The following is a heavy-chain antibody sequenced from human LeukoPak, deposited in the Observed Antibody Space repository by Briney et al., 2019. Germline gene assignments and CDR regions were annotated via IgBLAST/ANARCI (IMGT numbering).Heavy chain of an antibody. J-gene: IGHJ4*02. V-gene: IGHV3-53*01. D-gene: IGHD2-2*01. Sequence: GSLRLSCAASGFTVSSNYMSWVRQAPGKGLEWVSVIYSGGSTYYADSVKGRFTISRDSSKNTLYLQMNSLRAEDTAVYYCARVRVEYCSSTSCYWFDYWGQGTLVTVSS. CDR2: IYSGGST. CDR3: ARVRVEYCSSTSCYWFDY. CDR1: GFTVSSNY.